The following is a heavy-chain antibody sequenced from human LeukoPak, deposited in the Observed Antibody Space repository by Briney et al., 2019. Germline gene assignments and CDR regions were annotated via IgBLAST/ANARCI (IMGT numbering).Heavy chain of an antibody. CDR3: AKDNFGLVPYCFDS. V-gene: IGHV3-23*01. CDR2: IGGGGFNT. D-gene: IGHD2-21*01. CDR1: GFVFSAND. Sequence: GGSLRLSCVASGFVFSANDMSWVRQAPGKGLQWVSSIGGGGFNTHYADSVKGRFSISRDTSTNTLYLEMNSLRADDSALYYCAKDNFGLVPYCFDSWGQGTLVTVSS. J-gene: IGHJ4*02.